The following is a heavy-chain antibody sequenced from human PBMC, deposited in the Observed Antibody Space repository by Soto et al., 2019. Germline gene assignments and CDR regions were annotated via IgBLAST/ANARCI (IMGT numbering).Heavy chain of an antibody. J-gene: IGHJ4*02. V-gene: IGHV4-59*01. CDR1: GGSISSYY. D-gene: IGHD3-16*01. CDR3: ARDGGNRHFFDY. Sequence: SETLSLTCTVSGGSISSYYWSWIRQPPGKGLEWIGYIYYSGSTNYNPSLKSRVTISVDTSKNQFSLKLSSVTAADTAVYYCARDGGNRHFFDYWGQGTRVTVSS. CDR2: IYYSGST.